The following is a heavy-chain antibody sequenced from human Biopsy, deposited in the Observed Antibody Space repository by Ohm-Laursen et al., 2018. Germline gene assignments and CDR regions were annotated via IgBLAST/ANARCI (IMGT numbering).Heavy chain of an antibody. Sequence: GPLSPTCAVYGESFNGYYWSWIRQTPGKGLEWIGEINHSGRTNYNPSLKSRVTISVDTSKNQFSLKVRSVTAADTAVYYCVRGVDYYDPYHYYALDVWGQGTTVTVSS. J-gene: IGHJ6*02. D-gene: IGHD3-22*01. CDR1: GESFNGYY. V-gene: IGHV4-34*01. CDR3: VRGVDYYDPYHYYALDV. CDR2: INHSGRT.